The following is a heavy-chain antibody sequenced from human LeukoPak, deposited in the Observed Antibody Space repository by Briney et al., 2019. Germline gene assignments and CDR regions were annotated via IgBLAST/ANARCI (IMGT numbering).Heavy chain of an antibody. D-gene: IGHD3-10*01. CDR3: ARGMVRAYYYMDV. CDR1: GFTFSSYG. V-gene: IGHV3-33*01. Sequence: GRSLRLSCAASGFTFSSYGMHWVRQAPGKGLEWVAVIWYDGSNKYYADPVKGRFTISRDNSKNTLYLQMNSLRAEDTAVYYCARGMVRAYYYMDVWGKGTTVTVSS. J-gene: IGHJ6*03. CDR2: IWYDGSNK.